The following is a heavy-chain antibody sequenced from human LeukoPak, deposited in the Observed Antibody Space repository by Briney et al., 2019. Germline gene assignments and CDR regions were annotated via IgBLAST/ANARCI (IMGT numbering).Heavy chain of an antibody. CDR2: ISGSGGST. CDR3: ARRGVAGSWSPFDY. J-gene: IGHJ4*02. CDR1: GFTFSSYA. V-gene: IGHV3-23*01. D-gene: IGHD3-10*01. Sequence: GGSLRLSCAASGFTFSSYAMSWVRQAPGKGLEWVSAISGSGGSTYYADSVKGRFTISRDNSKNTLYLQMNSLRAEDTAVYYCARRGVAGSWSPFDYWGQGTLVTVSS.